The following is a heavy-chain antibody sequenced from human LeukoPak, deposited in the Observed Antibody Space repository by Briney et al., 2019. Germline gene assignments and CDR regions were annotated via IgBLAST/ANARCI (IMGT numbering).Heavy chain of an antibody. V-gene: IGHV4-59*01. Sequence: SETLSLTCTVPGGSITSYYWSWIRPPPGKGLEWIGYIYYSGSNNYNPSLKSRVTISLATSKNQFSLRLSSVTAADTAVYYCARGAYCSTTSCYYFDYWGQGTLVTVSS. CDR2: IYYSGSN. J-gene: IGHJ4*02. CDR3: ARGAYCSTTSCYYFDY. CDR1: GGSITSYY. D-gene: IGHD2-2*01.